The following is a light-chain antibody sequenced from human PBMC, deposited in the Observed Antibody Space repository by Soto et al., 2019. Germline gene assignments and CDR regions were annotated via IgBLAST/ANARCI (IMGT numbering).Light chain of an antibody. V-gene: IGKV1-33*01. CDR2: DAS. CDR3: QQYDNLPT. J-gene: IGKJ4*01. CDR1: QDISNY. Sequence: DIQMTQSPSSLSASVGDRVTITCQASQDISNYLNWYQQKPGKAPKLLIYDASNFETGVPSRFSGSGSGTDFTFTISSLQHEDIATYYCQQYDNLPTFGGGTKVEIK.